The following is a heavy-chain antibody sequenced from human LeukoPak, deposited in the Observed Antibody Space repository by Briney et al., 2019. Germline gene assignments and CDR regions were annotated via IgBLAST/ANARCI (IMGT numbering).Heavy chain of an antibody. J-gene: IGHJ4*02. D-gene: IGHD3-22*01. CDR3: AKASNYDSSGYWPDY. CDR1: GFTFSSYA. Sequence: GGSLRLSCAASGFTFSSYAMSWVRQAPGKGLEWVSAISGSGGSTYYADSVKGRFTISRYNSKNTLYLQMNSLRAEDTAVYYCAKASNYDSSGYWPDYWGQGTLVTVSS. V-gene: IGHV3-23*01. CDR2: ISGSGGST.